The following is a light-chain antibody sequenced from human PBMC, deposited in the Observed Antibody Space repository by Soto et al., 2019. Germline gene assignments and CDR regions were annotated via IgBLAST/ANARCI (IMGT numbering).Light chain of an antibody. V-gene: IGLV1-51*02. J-gene: IGLJ3*02. CDR2: ENN. CDR3: GTWDSSLSAGGV. Sequence: QSVLTQPPSVSAAPGQKVTISCSGSSSNIGNNYVSWYQQLPGPAPKLLIYENNKRPSGIPDRFSGSKSGTSATLGITGLQTGDEADYYCGTWDSSLSAGGVFGGGTKLAVL. CDR1: SSNIGNNY.